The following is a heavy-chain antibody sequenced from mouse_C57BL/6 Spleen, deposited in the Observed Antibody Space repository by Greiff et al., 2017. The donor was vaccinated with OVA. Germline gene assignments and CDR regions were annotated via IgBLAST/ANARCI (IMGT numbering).Heavy chain of an antibody. D-gene: IGHD3-1*01. CDR2: ISSGSSTI. V-gene: IGHV5-17*01. CDR3: ARGAYRYAMDY. J-gene: IGHJ4*01. CDR1: GFTFSDYG. Sequence: EVHLVESGGGLVKPGGSLKLSCAASGFTFSDYGMHWVRQAPEKGLEWVAYISSGSSTIYYADTVKGRFTISRDNAKNTLFLQMTSLRSEDTAMYYCARGAYRYAMDYWGQGTSVTVSS.